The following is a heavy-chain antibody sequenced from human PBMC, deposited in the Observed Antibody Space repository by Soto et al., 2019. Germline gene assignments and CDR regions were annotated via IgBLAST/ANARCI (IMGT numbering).Heavy chain of an antibody. D-gene: IGHD5-12*01. V-gene: IGHV1-69*02. CDR2: IIPILGIA. CDR3: ASGSGYERFDY. J-gene: IGHJ4*02. Sequence: QAPGQGLEWMGRIIPILGIANYAQKFQGRVTITADKSTSTAYMELSSLRSEDTAVYYCASGSGYERFDYWGQGTLVTVSS.